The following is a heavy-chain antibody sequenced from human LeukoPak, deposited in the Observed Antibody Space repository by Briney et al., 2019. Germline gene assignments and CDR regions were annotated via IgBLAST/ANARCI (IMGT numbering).Heavy chain of an antibody. CDR2: ISWNSGSI. Sequence: GGSLRLSCAASGFTFSSNSMNWVRQAPGKGLEWVSGISWNSGSIGYADSVKGRFTISRDNSKNTLYLQMNSLRAEDTAVYYCAKSQLYGDYGYGLDYWGQGTLVTVSS. CDR3: AKSQLYGDYGYGLDY. CDR1: GFTFSSNS. J-gene: IGHJ4*02. D-gene: IGHD4-17*01. V-gene: IGHV3-23*01.